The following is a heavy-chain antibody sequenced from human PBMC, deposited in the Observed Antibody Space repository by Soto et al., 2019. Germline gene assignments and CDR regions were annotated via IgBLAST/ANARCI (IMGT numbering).Heavy chain of an antibody. CDR1: GDSVSNSGYY. CDR3: ARDGGYSSTLFDP. CDR2: VSFSGSK. J-gene: IGHJ5*02. V-gene: IGHV4-39*02. Sequence: SETLSLTCTVSGDSVSNSGYYWGWIRQSPGKRLEWIGSVSFSGSKYYNPSLRSRVTFSVDTSKTLISLKLRSVTAADTAVYYCARDGGYSSTLFDPWGQGTLVTVS. D-gene: IGHD6-13*01.